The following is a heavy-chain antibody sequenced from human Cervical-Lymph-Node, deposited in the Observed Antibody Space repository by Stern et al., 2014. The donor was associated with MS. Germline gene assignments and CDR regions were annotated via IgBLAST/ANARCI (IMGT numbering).Heavy chain of an antibody. CDR1: GDSINSGSFY. CDR3: ASGYRFFDY. J-gene: IGHJ4*02. D-gene: IGHD5-18*01. V-gene: IGHV4-61*02. CDR2: IWPSGSA. Sequence: QLQLQESGPGLVKPSQTLSLTCTVSGDSINSGSFYWSWIRQPAGKGPEWIGRIWPSGSAFYFPSLKSRSAISIDTSHHPFSLHLTSVTAADTAIYFCASGYRFFDYWGQGILVTVSS.